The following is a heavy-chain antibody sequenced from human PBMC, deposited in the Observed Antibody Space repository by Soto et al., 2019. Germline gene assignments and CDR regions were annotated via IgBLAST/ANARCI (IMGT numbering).Heavy chain of an antibody. D-gene: IGHD3-3*01. CDR3: AKCPEKYYDFWSGNGVDY. J-gene: IGHJ4*02. V-gene: IGHV3-23*01. CDR2: ISGSGGST. Sequence: GGSLRLSCAASGFTFSSYAMSWVRQAPGKGLEWVSAISGSGGSTYYADSGKGRFTISRDNSKNTLYLQMNSLRAEDTAVYYCAKCPEKYYDFWSGNGVDYWGQGTLVTVSS. CDR1: GFTFSSYA.